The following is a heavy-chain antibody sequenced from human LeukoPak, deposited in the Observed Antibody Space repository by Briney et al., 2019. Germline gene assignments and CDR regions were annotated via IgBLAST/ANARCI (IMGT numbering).Heavy chain of an antibody. D-gene: IGHD3-10*01. J-gene: IGHJ4*02. Sequence: SETLSLTCTVSGGSISSSSYYWGWIRQPPGKGLEWIGSIYYSGSTYYNPSLKSRVTISVDTSKNQFSLKLSSVTAADTAVYYCGSGGRVRGVIMGWGQETLSPSPQ. CDR3: GSGGRVRGVIMG. CDR1: GGSISSSSYY. CDR2: IYYSGST. V-gene: IGHV4-39*07.